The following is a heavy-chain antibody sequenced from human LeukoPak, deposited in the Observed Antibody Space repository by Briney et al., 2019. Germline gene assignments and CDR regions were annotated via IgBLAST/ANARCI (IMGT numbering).Heavy chain of an antibody. Sequence: PGGSLRLSCAASGFTFSDYYMSWIRQAPGKGLEWVSYISSSSSYTNYAHSVKGRFTISRDNAKNSLYLQMNSLRAEDTAVYYCARGGYSGYDFDYWGQGTLVTVSS. J-gene: IGHJ4*02. CDR1: GFTFSDYY. CDR3: ARGGYSGYDFDY. V-gene: IGHV3-11*06. CDR2: ISSSSSYT. D-gene: IGHD5-12*01.